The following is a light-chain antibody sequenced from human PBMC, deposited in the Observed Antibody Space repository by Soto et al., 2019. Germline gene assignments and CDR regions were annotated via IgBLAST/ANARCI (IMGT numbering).Light chain of an antibody. Sequence: EIVLTQSPGTLSLSQGERATLSGRASQSVSSSYLAWYQQKPGQAPRLLIYGASSRATGIPDRFSGSGSGTDFTLTIRRLEPEDFAVDYCQQYGSSRTFGQGTKVDIK. V-gene: IGKV3-20*01. CDR1: QSVSSSY. CDR2: GAS. J-gene: IGKJ1*01. CDR3: QQYGSSRT.